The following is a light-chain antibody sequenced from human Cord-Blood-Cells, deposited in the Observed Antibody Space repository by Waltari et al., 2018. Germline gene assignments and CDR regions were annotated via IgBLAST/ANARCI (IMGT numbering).Light chain of an antibody. J-gene: IGKJ2*01. CDR1: QSISSW. V-gene: IGKV1-5*03. CDR2: KAS. Sequence: DIQMTQSPSTLSASVGDRVTITCRASQSISSWLAWYQQKPGKAPKILIYKASSLESGVPSRFSGSGAGTEFTLTISSLQPDDFATYYCQQYNSYSYTFGQVTKLEIK. CDR3: QQYNSYSYT.